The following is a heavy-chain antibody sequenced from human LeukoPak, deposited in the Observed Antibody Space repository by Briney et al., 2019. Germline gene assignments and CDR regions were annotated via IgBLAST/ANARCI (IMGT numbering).Heavy chain of an antibody. Sequence: GASVKVSCKASGGTFSSYAISWVRQAPGQGLEWMGGIIPIFGTANYAQKFQGRVTITTDEPTSTAYMELSSLRSEDTAVYYCARVKDYSYGFDYWGQGTLVTVSS. CDR2: IIPIFGTA. D-gene: IGHD5-18*01. V-gene: IGHV1-69*05. CDR3: ARVKDYSYGFDY. J-gene: IGHJ4*02. CDR1: GGTFSSYA.